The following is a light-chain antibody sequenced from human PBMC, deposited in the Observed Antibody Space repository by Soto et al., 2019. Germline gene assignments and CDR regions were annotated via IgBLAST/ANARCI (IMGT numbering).Light chain of an antibody. V-gene: IGLV2-23*01. CDR2: EGS. CDR1: SSDVGSYNL. Sequence: QSVLTQPASVSGSPGQSITISCTGTSSDVGSYNLVSWYQQHPGKAPKLMIYEGSKRPSGVSNRFSGSKSGNTASLTISGLQAEDEADYYCCSYAGSSTSIDVVFGGGTKLTVL. J-gene: IGLJ2*01. CDR3: CSYAGSSTSIDVV.